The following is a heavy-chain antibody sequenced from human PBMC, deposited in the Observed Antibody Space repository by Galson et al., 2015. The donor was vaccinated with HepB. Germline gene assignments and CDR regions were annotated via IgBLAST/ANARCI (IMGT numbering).Heavy chain of an antibody. CDR2: ISHDGNDK. D-gene: IGHD1-26*01. V-gene: IGHV3-30*04. CDR3: ARSLGGSYFWADY. CDR1: GFTFSSYA. J-gene: IGHJ4*02. Sequence: SLRLSCAASGFTFSSYAMHWVRQAPGKGLEWVALISHDGNDKYYADSAKGRCTISRDNSKNTLYLQMNSLRVEDTAVYYCARSLGGSYFWADYWGQGTLVTVSS.